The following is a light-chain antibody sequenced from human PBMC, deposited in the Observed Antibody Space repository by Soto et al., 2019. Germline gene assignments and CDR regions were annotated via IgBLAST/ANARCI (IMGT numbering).Light chain of an antibody. Sequence: EIVITQSPATLSVSPGERATLSCRASQSVSSSLAWYQQKPGQAPRLLIYGASTRATGIPARFSGSGSGTEFTLTISSLQSEDFAVYYCQQYNNWPPSLGQGTKVDIK. CDR1: QSVSSS. V-gene: IGKV3-15*01. J-gene: IGKJ1*01. CDR3: QQYNNWPPS. CDR2: GAS.